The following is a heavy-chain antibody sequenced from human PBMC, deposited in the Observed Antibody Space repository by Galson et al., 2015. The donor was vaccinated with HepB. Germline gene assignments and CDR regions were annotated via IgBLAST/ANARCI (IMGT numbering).Heavy chain of an antibody. J-gene: IGHJ4*02. D-gene: IGHD2-15*01. V-gene: IGHV1-3*01. Sequence: SVKVSCKASGYNLNGYVVHWVRQAPGQRLEWMGWINPDTGNTKYSPKFQGRVTITRDTSASTAYMDLNSLRSEDPAIYYCASTLVVPEVLYCWGQGTLVIVSS. CDR3: ASTLVVPEVLYC. CDR2: INPDTGNT. CDR1: GYNLNGYV.